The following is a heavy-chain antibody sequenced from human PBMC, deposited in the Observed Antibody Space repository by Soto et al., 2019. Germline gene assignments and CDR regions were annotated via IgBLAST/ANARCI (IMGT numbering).Heavy chain of an antibody. CDR2: INPNSGGT. CDR3: VSPWNY. CDR1: GFTFTGYY. D-gene: IGHD1-1*01. J-gene: IGHJ4*02. Sequence: ASVKVSCKASGFTFTGYYMHWVRQAPGEGLERMGWINPNSGGTNYAQKFQGRVIMTRDTSISTAYMELTRLTSDDTAVYYCVSPWNYWGQGTLVTVSS. V-gene: IGHV1-2*02.